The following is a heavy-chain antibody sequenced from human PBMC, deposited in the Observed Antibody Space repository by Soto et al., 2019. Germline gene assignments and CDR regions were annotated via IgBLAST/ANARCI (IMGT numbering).Heavy chain of an antibody. CDR2: IYYSGST. V-gene: IGHV4-59*01. Sequence: QVQLQESGPGLVKPSETLSLTCTVSGGSISSYYWSWIRQPPGKGLEWIGYIYYSGSTNYNPSLRGRVSSSPKTPKNHFTLKLSSVPAADGAGHYFPARGPYLLDYWGQGTLVTVSS. CDR3: PARGPYLLDY. J-gene: IGHJ4*02. CDR1: GGSISSYY. D-gene: IGHD1-26*01.